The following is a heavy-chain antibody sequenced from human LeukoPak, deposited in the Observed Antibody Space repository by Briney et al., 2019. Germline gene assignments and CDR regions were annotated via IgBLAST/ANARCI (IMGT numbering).Heavy chain of an antibody. V-gene: IGHV3-66*02. CDR2: IYAVGST. J-gene: IGHJ4*02. Sequence: AGGSLRLSCAASGFTVSSNYMSWVRQAPGKGLEWVSVIYAVGSTYYADSVKGRFTISRDNSKNTLYLQMNSLRPEDTAVYYCARDQPYHLDYWGQGTLVTVSS. D-gene: IGHD2-2*01. CDR3: ARDQPYHLDY. CDR1: GFTVSSNY.